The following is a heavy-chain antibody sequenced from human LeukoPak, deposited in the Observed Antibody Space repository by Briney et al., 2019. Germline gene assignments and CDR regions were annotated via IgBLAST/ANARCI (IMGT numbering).Heavy chain of an antibody. CDR1: GYTFTGYY. J-gene: IGHJ4*02. V-gene: IGHV1-2*02. D-gene: IGHD1-26*01. CDR2: INPNCGGT. CDR3: ACLVGATRIFDY. Sequence: ASVKVSCKASGYTFTGYYMHWVRQAPGQGLEWMGWINPNCGGTNYAQEFQGRVTMTRDTSISTAYMELSRLRSDDTAVYYCACLVGATRIFDYWGQGTLVTVSS.